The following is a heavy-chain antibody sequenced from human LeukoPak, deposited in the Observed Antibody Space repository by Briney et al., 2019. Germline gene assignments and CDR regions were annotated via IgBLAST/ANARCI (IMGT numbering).Heavy chain of an antibody. D-gene: IGHD5-18*01. V-gene: IGHV1-2*02. Sequence: GASVKVSCKASGYTFTSYGISWVRQAPGQGLEWLGCINPNSGDTNYAQNFQGRVTMTRDTSITTAFMELTRLISDDTAVYYCARDGYPGMKGHWYSDLWGRGTLVTVSS. CDR1: GYTFTSYG. J-gene: IGHJ2*01. CDR3: ARDGYPGMKGHWYSDL. CDR2: INPNSGDT.